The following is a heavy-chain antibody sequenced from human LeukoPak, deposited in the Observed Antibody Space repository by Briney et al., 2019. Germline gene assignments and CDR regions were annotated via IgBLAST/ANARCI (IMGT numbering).Heavy chain of an antibody. V-gene: IGHV1-2*02. CDR3: SXXXXXXXXXTCPGNVDY. CDR2: INPKSGGT. D-gene: IGHD3-10*01. Sequence: ASVKVSCKASGFNFTGYYLHWVRQAPGQGLEWMGWINPKSGGTIYSQNFQGRVTMTRDTSIRTAYMELSSLTYDDTAMYFFSXXXXXXXXXTCPGNVDYWGQGTLVTVSS. J-gene: IGHJ4*02. CDR1: GFNFTGYY.